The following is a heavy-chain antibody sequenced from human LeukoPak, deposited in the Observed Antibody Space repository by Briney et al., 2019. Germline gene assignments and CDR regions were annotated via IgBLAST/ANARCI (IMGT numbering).Heavy chain of an antibody. CDR1: GFTFSSYA. V-gene: IGHV3-23*01. CDR3: ARTGSGSYYYYYGMDV. CDR2: ISGSGGST. Sequence: GGSLRLSCAASGFTFSSYAMSRVRQAPGKELEWFSAISGSGGSTDYADSVKGRFTISRDNSKNTLYLQMNSLRAEDTAVYYCARTGSGSYYYYYGMDVWGQGTTVTVSS. J-gene: IGHJ6*02. D-gene: IGHD3-10*01.